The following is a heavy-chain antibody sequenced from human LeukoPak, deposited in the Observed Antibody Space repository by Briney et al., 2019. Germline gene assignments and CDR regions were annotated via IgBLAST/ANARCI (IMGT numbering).Heavy chain of an antibody. D-gene: IGHD3-22*01. CDR3: ARDSYDSSGFHFDY. CDR2: ISYDGSNK. J-gene: IGHJ4*02. CDR1: GFTFSSYA. V-gene: IGHV3-30-3*01. Sequence: LPGGSLRLSCAASGFTFSSYAMPWVRQAPGKGLEGGAVISYDGSNKYYADSVKGRFTISRDNSKNTLYLQMNSLRTEDTAVYYCARDSYDSSGFHFDYWGQGTLVTVSS.